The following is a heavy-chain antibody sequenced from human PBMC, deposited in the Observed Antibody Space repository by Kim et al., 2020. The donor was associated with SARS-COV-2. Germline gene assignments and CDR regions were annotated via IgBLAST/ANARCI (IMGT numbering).Heavy chain of an antibody. D-gene: IGHD3-3*01. J-gene: IGHJ6*02. V-gene: IGHV3-43*01. CDR3: AKDTYYDFPYGMDV. Sequence: ADSVKRRFTISRDNSKNSLYLQMNSLRTEDTALYYCAKDTYYDFPYGMDVWGQGTTVTVSS.